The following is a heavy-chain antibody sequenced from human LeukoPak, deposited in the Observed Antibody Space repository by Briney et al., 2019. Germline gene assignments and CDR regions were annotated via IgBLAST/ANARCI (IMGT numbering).Heavy chain of an antibody. J-gene: IGHJ3*02. D-gene: IGHD6-19*01. CDR2: IYPGDSDT. Sequence: GEALKISCKGSGYSFTNYWIGWVRQMPGKGLEWMGIIYPGDSDTRYSPSFQGQVTISADKSISTAYLQWSSLKASDTAMYYCARHVVTSSGWYTGAFDIWGQGTMVTVSS. CDR1: GYSFTNYW. CDR3: ARHVVTSSGWYTGAFDI. V-gene: IGHV5-51*01.